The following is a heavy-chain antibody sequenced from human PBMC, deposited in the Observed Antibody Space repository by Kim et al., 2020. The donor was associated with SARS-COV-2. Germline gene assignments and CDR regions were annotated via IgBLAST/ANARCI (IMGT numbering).Heavy chain of an antibody. D-gene: IGHD6-13*01. J-gene: IGHJ4*02. CDR2: INEDGTGK. V-gene: IGHV3-7*01. CDR1: GFTFSRCW. Sequence: GGSLRLSCAASGFTFSRCWMSWVRQARQAPGKGLEWVANINEDGTGKYYVDSVKGRFTISRDNAKQSVYLQMNNLRADDTAIYYCANAHNDSWSLGGQGTLVTVSS. CDR3: ANAHNDSWSL.